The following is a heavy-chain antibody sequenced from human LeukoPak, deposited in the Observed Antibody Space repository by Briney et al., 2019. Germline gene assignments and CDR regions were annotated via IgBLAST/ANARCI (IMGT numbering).Heavy chain of an antibody. CDR1: GFTFSSYA. Sequence: GRSLRLSCAASGFTFSSYAMHWVRQAPGKGLEWVAVISYDGSNKYYADSVKGRFTISRDNSKNTLYLQMNSLRAEDTAVYYCARDGSSSWYCVECGYYYYMDVWGKGTTVTVSS. D-gene: IGHD6-13*01. CDR2: ISYDGSNK. CDR3: ARDGSSSWYCVECGYYYYMDV. V-gene: IGHV3-30*04. J-gene: IGHJ6*03.